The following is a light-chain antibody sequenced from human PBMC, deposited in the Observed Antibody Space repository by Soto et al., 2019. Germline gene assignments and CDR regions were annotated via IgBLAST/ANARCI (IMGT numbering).Light chain of an antibody. CDR3: LQDYDYPLT. V-gene: IGKV1-6*01. Sequence: AIQMTQFPSSLSSSVGDRVTITCRASQSIRNDLGWYQQKPGNAPKLLIFVASTLQSGVPSRFSGSGFGTDFTLTISSLEPEDFAAYYCLQDYDYPLTFGEGTKVEIK. CDR1: QSIRND. CDR2: VAS. J-gene: IGKJ4*01.